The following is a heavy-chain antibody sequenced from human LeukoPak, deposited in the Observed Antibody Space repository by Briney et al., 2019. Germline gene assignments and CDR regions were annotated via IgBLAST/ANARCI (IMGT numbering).Heavy chain of an antibody. CDR1: GDSVSTNSAA. CDR3: ARDQRGALDDAFDI. V-gene: IGHV6-1*01. CDR2: TYYRSKWYY. D-gene: IGHD1-1*01. J-gene: IGHJ3*02. Sequence: SQTLSLTCAISGDSVSTNSAAWNWIRQSPSRGLEWLGRTYYRSKWYYDYALSVKSRITINPDTSKNQFSLHLNSVTPEDTAVYYCARDQRGALDDAFDIWGQGTMVTVSS.